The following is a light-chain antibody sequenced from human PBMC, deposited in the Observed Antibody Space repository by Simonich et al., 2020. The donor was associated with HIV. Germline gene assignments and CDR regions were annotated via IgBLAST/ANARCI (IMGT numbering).Light chain of an antibody. CDR2: DAS. CDR1: QGISIA. Sequence: AIQLTQSPSSLSASVGDRVTITCRASQGISIALAWYQQNPGKAPKLLIYDASSLESGVPSRFSGSGSGTDFTLTISSLQPEDFATDYCQQFNSYPCTFGQGTKLEIK. V-gene: IGKV1-13*02. CDR3: QQFNSYPCT. J-gene: IGKJ2*02.